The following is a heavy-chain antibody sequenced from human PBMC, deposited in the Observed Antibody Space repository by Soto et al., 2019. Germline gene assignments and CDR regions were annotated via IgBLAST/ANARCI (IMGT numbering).Heavy chain of an antibody. CDR3: ARGGVVVPAAIWYYGMDV. CDR1: GGSISSYY. CDR2: IYYSGST. V-gene: IGHV4-59*01. J-gene: IGHJ6*02. D-gene: IGHD2-2*01. Sequence: SETLYLTRTVSGGSISSYYLSWIWQPPGKGLEWIGYIYYSGSTNYNPSLKSRVTISVDTSKNQFSLKLSSVTAADTAVYYCARGGVVVPAAIWYYGMDVWGQGTTVTVSS.